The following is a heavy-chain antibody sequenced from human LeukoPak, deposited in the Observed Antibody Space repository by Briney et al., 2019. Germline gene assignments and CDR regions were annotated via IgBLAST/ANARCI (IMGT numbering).Heavy chain of an antibody. Sequence: SETLSLTCTVSGGSISSYYWSWIRQPPGKGLEWIGYIYYSGGTNYNPSLKSRVTISVDTSKNQFSLKLSSVTAADTAVYYCARHDPYDSSGYTLDYWGQGTLVTVSS. CDR1: GGSISSYY. CDR3: ARHDPYDSSGYTLDY. CDR2: IYYSGGT. D-gene: IGHD3-22*01. V-gene: IGHV4-59*08. J-gene: IGHJ4*02.